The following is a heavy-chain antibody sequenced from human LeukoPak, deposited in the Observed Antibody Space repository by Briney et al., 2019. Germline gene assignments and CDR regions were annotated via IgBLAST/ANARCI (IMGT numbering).Heavy chain of an antibody. CDR1: GYRFNAYW. D-gene: IGHD6-13*01. J-gene: IGHJ6*02. V-gene: IGHV5-51*01. CDR2: IYPGDSDT. Sequence: GESLKISCKGSGYRFNAYWIAWVRQMPGKGLEWMGIIYPGDSDTRYSPSFQGQVTISADKSISTAYLQWSSLKASDTAMYYCARISIAAAGTNYYYGMDVWGQGTTVTVSS. CDR3: ARISIAAAGTNYYYGMDV.